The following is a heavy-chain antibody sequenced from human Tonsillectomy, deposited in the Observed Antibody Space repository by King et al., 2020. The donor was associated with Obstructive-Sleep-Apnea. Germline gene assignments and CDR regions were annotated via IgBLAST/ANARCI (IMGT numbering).Heavy chain of an antibody. CDR2: IDHMGST. J-gene: IGHJ4*02. CDR1: GYSISSGYY. D-gene: IGHD6-19*01. V-gene: IGHV4-38-2*02. CDR3: ARGGYSSGWLTFDY. Sequence: QLQESGPGLVKPSETLSLTCTVSGYSISSGYYWGWIRQPPGKGLVWIGSIDHMGSTYYNPSLKSRVTISVLTSKNQFSLQLSSPTAADTAVFYCARGGYSSGWLTFDYWSQGSLVTVSS.